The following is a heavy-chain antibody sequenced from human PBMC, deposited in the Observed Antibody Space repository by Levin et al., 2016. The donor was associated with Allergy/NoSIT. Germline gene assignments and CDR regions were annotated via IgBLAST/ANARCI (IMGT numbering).Heavy chain of an antibody. V-gene: IGHV3-72*01. D-gene: IGHD3-10*01. CDR1: GFTVSDHY. Sequence: GGSLRLSCAASGFTVSDHYMDWVRQAPGKGLEWVARSRNKVYSYTTVYAASVKGRFTTSRDDSKDSLYLQMNSLKTEDTAVYYCVTSITRVPTNRGHTWSYFDSWGQGTLVAVSS. CDR3: VTSITRVPTNRGHTWSYFDS. J-gene: IGHJ4*02. CDR2: SRNKVYSYTT.